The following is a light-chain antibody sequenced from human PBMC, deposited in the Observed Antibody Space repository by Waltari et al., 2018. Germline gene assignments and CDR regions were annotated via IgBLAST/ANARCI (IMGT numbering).Light chain of an antibody. CDR3: QQYNSFCT. CDR2: KAS. J-gene: IGKJ1*01. Sequence: DIQMTQSPSTLSASVGDRVTITCRASQSISSWLAWYQQKPGKAPKLLIYKASSLESGVPSRFSGSGSGTESTLTISSLQPDDFATYYCQQYNSFCTFGQGTKVEI. V-gene: IGKV1-5*03. CDR1: QSISSW.